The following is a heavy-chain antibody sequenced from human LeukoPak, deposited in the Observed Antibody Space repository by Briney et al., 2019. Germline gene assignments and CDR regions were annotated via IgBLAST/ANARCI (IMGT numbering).Heavy chain of an antibody. CDR1: GDSISTSSSY. CDR2: IYYSGST. D-gene: IGHD3-22*01. V-gene: IGHV4-39*07. J-gene: IGHJ4*02. CDR3: ARGPVSYYDSSGYYLFDY. Sequence: KPSETLSLTCSVSGDSISTSSSYWGWIRQPPGKGLEWIGSIYYSGSTYYNTSLKSRVTISVDTSKNQLSLKLSSVTAADTAVYYCARGPVSYYDSSGYYLFDYWGQGTLVTVSS.